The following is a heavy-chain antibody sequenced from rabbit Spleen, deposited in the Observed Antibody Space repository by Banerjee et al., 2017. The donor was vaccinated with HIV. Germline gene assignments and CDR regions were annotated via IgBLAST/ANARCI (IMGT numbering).Heavy chain of an antibody. J-gene: IGHJ4*01. CDR3: ARDDGSYDYIDGYFNL. D-gene: IGHD6-1*01. CDR2: IYAGSSGST. V-gene: IGHV1S45*01. Sequence: QEQLEESGGDLVKPEGSLTLTCTASGFTISSSYWICWVRQAPGKGLEWIACIYAGSSGSTYSATWAKGRFTISKTSSTTVTLQMTSLTAADTATYFCARDDGSYDYIDGYFNLWGPGTLVTVS. CDR1: GFTISSSYW.